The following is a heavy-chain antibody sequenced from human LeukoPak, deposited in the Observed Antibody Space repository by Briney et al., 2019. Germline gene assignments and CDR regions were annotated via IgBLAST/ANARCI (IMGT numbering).Heavy chain of an antibody. CDR1: GGSISSYY. D-gene: IGHD3-3*01. CDR2: TYYSGST. CDR3: ARLAGFGVSKPNWYFDL. Sequence: SETLSLTCTVSGGSISSYYWSWIRQPPGKGLEWIGYTYYSGSTNYNPSLKSRVTISVDTSKNQFSLKLSSVTAADTAVYYCARLAGFGVSKPNWYFDLWGRGTLVTVSS. J-gene: IGHJ2*01. V-gene: IGHV4-59*08.